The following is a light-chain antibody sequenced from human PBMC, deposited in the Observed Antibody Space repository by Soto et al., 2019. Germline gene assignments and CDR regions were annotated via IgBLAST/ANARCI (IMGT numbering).Light chain of an antibody. V-gene: IGKV3-20*01. CDR2: GAS. Sequence: TQSPSSLSASVGDSLTLTCRASQAVSNNYLAWYQQKPGQAPRLLIYGASNRATGIPDRFSGSGSGTDFTLTISRLEPEDFAVYYCQQYGSSGTFGQGTKVDIK. J-gene: IGKJ1*01. CDR1: QAVSNNY. CDR3: QQYGSSGT.